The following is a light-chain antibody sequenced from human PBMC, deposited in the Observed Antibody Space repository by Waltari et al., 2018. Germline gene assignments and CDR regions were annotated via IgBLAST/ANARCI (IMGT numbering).Light chain of an antibody. CDR1: ISDIASSNY. Sequence: QSSLTQPASVSGSPGQSITISCPGTISDIASSNYVSWYQQYPGEAPKLIIYDVTSRPSGVSSRFSGSKSGHTAFLTISGLQAEDEADFCCSSYTTSWTYVFGTGTTVNVL. V-gene: IGLV2-14*03. J-gene: IGLJ1*01. CDR2: DVT. CDR3: SSYTTSWTYV.